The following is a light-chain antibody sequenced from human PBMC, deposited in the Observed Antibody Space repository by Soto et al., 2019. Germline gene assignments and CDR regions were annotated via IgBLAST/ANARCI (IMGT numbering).Light chain of an antibody. V-gene: IGKV3-20*01. Sequence: EIVLTQSPGTLSLSPGERVTLSCRASQSVSSSYFAWYQQKPGQAPRLLIYRASSRATGIPDRFIGSGSGTDFTLTIGRLEPEDFAVYYCHQYGSSPMTFGQGARLEIK. CDR3: HQYGSSPMT. CDR1: QSVSSSY. J-gene: IGKJ5*01. CDR2: RAS.